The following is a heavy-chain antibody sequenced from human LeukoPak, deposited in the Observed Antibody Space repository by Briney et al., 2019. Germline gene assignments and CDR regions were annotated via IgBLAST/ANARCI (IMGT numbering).Heavy chain of an antibody. CDR3: ARVAATHDFDY. J-gene: IGHJ4*02. Sequence: GESLKISCKGSGYRFSTYWIGWARPLPGKGLEWMGIIYPGDSDTRYSPSFQGQVIISANKSISTAYLQWSSLKASDTAMYYCARVAATHDFDYWGQGTLVTVSS. D-gene: IGHD6-25*01. CDR1: GYRFSTYW. V-gene: IGHV5-51*06. CDR2: IYPGDSDT.